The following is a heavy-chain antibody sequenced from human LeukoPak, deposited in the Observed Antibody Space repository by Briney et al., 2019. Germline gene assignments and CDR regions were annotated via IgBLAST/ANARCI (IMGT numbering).Heavy chain of an antibody. Sequence: GGSLRLSCAASGFTFSDYWMTWVRQAPGKGLEWVANIKPDGRDKYYVDSVEGRFTISRDNAKNSLYLQMNSLRAEDTAVYYCAKEFRGYSYGYLPIDYWGQGTLVTVSS. CDR3: AKEFRGYSYGYLPIDY. J-gene: IGHJ4*02. V-gene: IGHV3-7*04. CDR2: IKPDGRDK. D-gene: IGHD5-18*01. CDR1: GFTFSDYW.